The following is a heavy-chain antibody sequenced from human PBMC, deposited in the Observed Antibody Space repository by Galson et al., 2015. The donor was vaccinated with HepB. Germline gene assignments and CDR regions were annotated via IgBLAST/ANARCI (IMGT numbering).Heavy chain of an antibody. Sequence: SLRLSCAASGFTFSNAWMNWVRQAPGKGLEWVGRIKSKTDGGTTDYAAPVKGRFTISKDDSKNTLYLQMNSLKTEDTAVYYCTTDVLFLAAAAHYYYYGMDVWGQGTTVTVSS. CDR2: IKSKTDGGTT. V-gene: IGHV3-15*07. J-gene: IGHJ6*02. CDR1: GFTFSNAW. CDR3: TTDVLFLAAAAHYYYYGMDV. D-gene: IGHD6-13*01.